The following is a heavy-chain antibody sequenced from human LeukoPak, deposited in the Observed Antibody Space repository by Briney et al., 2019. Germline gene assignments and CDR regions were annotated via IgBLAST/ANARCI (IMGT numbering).Heavy chain of an antibody. Sequence: SETLSLTCTVSGGSISSYYWSWIRQPPGKGLEWIGYIYHSGSTYYNPSLKSRVTISVDRSKNQFSLKLSSVTAADTAVYYCARESFGENSPWSQGTLVTVSS. CDR3: ARESFGENSP. J-gene: IGHJ5*02. V-gene: IGHV4-59*12. CDR2: IYHSGST. D-gene: IGHD3-10*01. CDR1: GGSISSYY.